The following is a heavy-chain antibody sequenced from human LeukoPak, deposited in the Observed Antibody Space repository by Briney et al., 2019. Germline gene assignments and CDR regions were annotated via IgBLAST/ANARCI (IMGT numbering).Heavy chain of an antibody. CDR3: ARVPLAGFWSDYYRNWFDP. Sequence: ASVKVSCKASGYTFTSYYMHWVRQAPGQGLEWMGIINPSGGSTSYAQKFQGRVTMTRDTSTSTVYMELSSLRSEDTAVYYCARVPLAGFWSDYYRNWFDPWGQGTLVTVSS. D-gene: IGHD3-3*01. CDR2: INPSGGST. J-gene: IGHJ5*02. V-gene: IGHV1-46*01. CDR1: GYTFTSYY.